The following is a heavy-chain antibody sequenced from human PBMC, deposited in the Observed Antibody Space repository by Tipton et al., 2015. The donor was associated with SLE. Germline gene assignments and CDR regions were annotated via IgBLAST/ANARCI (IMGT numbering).Heavy chain of an antibody. V-gene: IGHV4-34*01. D-gene: IGHD4-23*01. Sequence: TLSLTCAVYGGSFSGYYWSWIRQPPGKGLEWIGNIYHSGSTFYNPSLKSRVTISVDTSKNQFSLKLSSVTAADTAVYYCARVGVVTPFDYWGQGTLVTVSS. J-gene: IGHJ4*02. CDR1: GGSFSGYY. CDR2: IYHSGST. CDR3: ARVGVVTPFDY.